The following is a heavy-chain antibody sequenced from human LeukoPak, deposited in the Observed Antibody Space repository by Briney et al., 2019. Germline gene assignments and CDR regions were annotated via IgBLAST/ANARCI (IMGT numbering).Heavy chain of an antibody. CDR2: IYHSGST. CDR3: ARAGPGDSTYGDY. V-gene: IGHV4-59*12. J-gene: IGHJ4*02. Sequence: SETLSLTCAVSGGSISSYHWSWIRQPPGKGLEWIGEIYHSGSTNYNPSLKSRVTISVDKSKNQFSLKLSSVTAADTAVYYCARAGPGDSTYGDYWGQGTLVTVSS. CDR1: GGSISSYH. D-gene: IGHD2/OR15-2a*01.